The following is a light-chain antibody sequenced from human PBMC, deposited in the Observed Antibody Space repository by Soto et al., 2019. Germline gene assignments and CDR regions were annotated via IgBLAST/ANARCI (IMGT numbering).Light chain of an antibody. CDR2: DAS. Sequence: EIVLTQSPATLSLSPVERATLSCMASQSVSSYLAWYQQKPGQAPRLLIYDASNRATGIPARFSGSGSGTDFTLTISSLEPEDFAVYYCQQRTNWPPTFGQGTKVDI. CDR3: QQRTNWPPT. V-gene: IGKV3-11*01. CDR1: QSVSSY. J-gene: IGKJ1*01.